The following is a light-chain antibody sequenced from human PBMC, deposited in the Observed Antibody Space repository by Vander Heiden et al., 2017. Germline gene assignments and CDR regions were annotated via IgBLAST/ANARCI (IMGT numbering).Light chain of an antibody. CDR3: ASYRTSSILV. Sequence: QSALTPPASVSGSPGQSITISCPGTTSDVGGFDYVSWYQRHPGKAPKLLIYDVNDRASGASNRFSGSKSGNTASLTVSGLHAEDEGDYYCASYRTSSILVFGGGTKLTVL. J-gene: IGLJ2*01. CDR2: DVN. CDR1: TSDVGGFDY. V-gene: IGLV2-14*03.